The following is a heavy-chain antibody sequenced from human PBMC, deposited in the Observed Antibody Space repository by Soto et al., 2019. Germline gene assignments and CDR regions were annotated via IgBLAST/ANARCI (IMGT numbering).Heavy chain of an antibody. CDR2: IYPGDSDT. V-gene: IGHV5-51*01. CDR3: AKARFRDSSMFLLDY. CDR1: GYSFTTYW. D-gene: IGHD6-19*01. Sequence: GESLKISCKGSGYSFTTYWIGWVRQMPGKGLEWMGIIYPGDSDTRYSPSFQGQVTISADKSISTAYLQMNSLRAEDTAVYYCAKARFRDSSMFLLDYWGQGTLVTVSS. J-gene: IGHJ4*02.